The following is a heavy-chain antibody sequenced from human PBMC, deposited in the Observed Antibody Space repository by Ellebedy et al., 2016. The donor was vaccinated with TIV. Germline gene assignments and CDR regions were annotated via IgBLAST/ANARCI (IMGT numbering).Heavy chain of an antibody. CDR3: ARGGRRWFSDY. CDR1: GGSISSYY. CDR2: IYYSGST. Sequence: SETLSLTCTVSGGSISSYYWSWIRQPPGKGLEWIGYIYYSGSTNYNPSLKSRVSLSVDTSKNQFSLKLSSVTAADTAVYYCARGGRRWFSDYWGQGTLVTVSS. J-gene: IGHJ4*02. D-gene: IGHD4-23*01. V-gene: IGHV4-59*12.